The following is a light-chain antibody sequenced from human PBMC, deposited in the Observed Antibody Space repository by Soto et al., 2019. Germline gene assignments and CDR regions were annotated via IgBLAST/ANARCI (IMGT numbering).Light chain of an antibody. CDR2: GAS. V-gene: IGKV3-20*01. J-gene: IGKJ1*01. CDR3: QHYGDSSWT. Sequence: DIVLTQSPDTLSLSPGERATVSCRASQSVASLYLAWYQQKPGQAPRLLIFGASSRASGIPDRFSGSGSGTDFTLTIIRLEPEDFALYYCQHYGDSSWTFGQATKVDIK. CDR1: QSVASLY.